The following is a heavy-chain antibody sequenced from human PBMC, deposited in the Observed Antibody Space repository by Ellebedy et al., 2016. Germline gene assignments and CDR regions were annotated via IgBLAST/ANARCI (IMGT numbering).Heavy chain of an antibody. Sequence: ASVKVSCKASGYTLTSYYIHWVRQAPGQGLEWMGIINPSGGSTNYAQKLQGRVTMTRDTSTSTVYMGLSSLRSEDTAVYYCARSFSASGSYPAFDYWGQGTLVTVSS. J-gene: IGHJ4*02. CDR3: ARSFSASGSYPAFDY. V-gene: IGHV1-46*04. D-gene: IGHD3-10*01. CDR2: INPSGGST. CDR1: GYTLTSYY.